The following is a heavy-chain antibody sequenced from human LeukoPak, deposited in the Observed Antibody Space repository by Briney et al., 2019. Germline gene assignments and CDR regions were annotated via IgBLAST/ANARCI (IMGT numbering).Heavy chain of an antibody. CDR3: ARGTMIAPMDV. CDR1: GFTFSSYS. J-gene: IGHJ6*04. Sequence: GGSLRLSCAASGFTFSSYSMNWVRQAPGKGLEWVSSISSSSSYIYYADSVKGRFTVSRDNAKNSLYLQMNSLRAEDTAVYYCARGTMIAPMDVWGKGTTVTVSS. V-gene: IGHV3-21*01. D-gene: IGHD3-22*01. CDR2: ISSSSSYI.